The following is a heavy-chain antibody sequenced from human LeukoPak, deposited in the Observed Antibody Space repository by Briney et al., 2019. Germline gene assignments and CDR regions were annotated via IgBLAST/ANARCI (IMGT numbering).Heavy chain of an antibody. D-gene: IGHD3-16*01. J-gene: IGHJ1*01. CDR2: INQDGSEQ. CDR3: AGGALDY. Sequence: PGGSLRLSRAASGFTFSDYWMTWVRQAPGQGLAWVAHINQDGSEQHFVSTVLGRFTSSRNNAKNSVYLQMDSLRAEDTAVYYYAGGALDYWGQGTPVTVSS. V-gene: IGHV3-7*04. CDR1: GFTFSDYW.